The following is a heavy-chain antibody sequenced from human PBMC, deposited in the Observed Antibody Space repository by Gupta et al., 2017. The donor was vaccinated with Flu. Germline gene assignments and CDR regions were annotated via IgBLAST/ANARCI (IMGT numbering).Heavy chain of an antibody. Sequence: VRQAPGKGLEWVSAISGSGGSTYYADSVKGRFTISRDNSKNTLYLQMNSLRAEDTAVYYCARYSSSWYAFDYWGQGTLVTVSS. CDR2: ISGSGGST. J-gene: IGHJ4*02. D-gene: IGHD6-13*01. V-gene: IGHV3-23*01. CDR3: ARYSSSWYAFDY.